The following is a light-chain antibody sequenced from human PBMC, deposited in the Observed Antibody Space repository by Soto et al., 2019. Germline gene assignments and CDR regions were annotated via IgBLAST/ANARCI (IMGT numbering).Light chain of an antibody. Sequence: DIQMTQSPSSLSAYLGDRVTITCRASQGISNYLAWYQQKPGRLPKLLLFGASTLQSGVPARFSGSGSGTLFTLTINGLLPEDVAPYYCQKYDRAPFTFGPGTKVDIK. J-gene: IGKJ3*01. CDR1: QGISNY. CDR2: GAS. CDR3: QKYDRAPFT. V-gene: IGKV1-27*01.